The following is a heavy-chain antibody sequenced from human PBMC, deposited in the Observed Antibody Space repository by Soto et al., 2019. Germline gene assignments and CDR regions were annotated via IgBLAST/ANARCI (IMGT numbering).Heavy chain of an antibody. CDR1: GFSFSSYV. Sequence: EVQLLESGGGLVQPGGSLRLSCAASGFSFSSYVMNWVRQAPGKGLEWVSAISGSGGGTYYADSVKGRFTISRDNSKKRLYLQMSSLRADDTAIYYSAKSPFYSSGWYRFEPWGQGTLVTASS. V-gene: IGHV3-23*01. CDR2: ISGSGGGT. CDR3: AKSPFYSSGWYRFEP. D-gene: IGHD6-19*01. J-gene: IGHJ5*02.